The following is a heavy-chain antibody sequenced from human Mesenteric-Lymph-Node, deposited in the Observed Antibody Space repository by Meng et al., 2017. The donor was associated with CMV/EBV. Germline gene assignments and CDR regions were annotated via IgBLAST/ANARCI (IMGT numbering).Heavy chain of an antibody. D-gene: IGHD2-15*01. J-gene: IGHJ6*02. CDR3: AKAYCSGGSCYWSTDYYYYAMDV. V-gene: IGHV3-30*02. CDR1: GFTFSAYG. CDR2: IRNDGSNK. Sequence: GESLKISCAASGFTFSAYGMHWVRQAPGKGLEWVAFIRNDGSNKYYADSVKGRFTISRDNPKNTLYLQMNSLRPEHTAVYYCAKAYCSGGSCYWSTDYYYYAMDVWGQGTTVTVSS.